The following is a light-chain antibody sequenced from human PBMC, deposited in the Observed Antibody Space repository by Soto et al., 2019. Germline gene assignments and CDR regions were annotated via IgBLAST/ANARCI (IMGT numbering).Light chain of an antibody. V-gene: IGKV1-39*01. CDR1: QSISSY. J-gene: IGKJ2*01. Sequence: DIQMTQSPSSLSASVGDRVTITCRASQSISSYLNWYQQKPGKAPRLLIYAASSLNSGVPSRFTGSGSGNDFSLTISSLQPEDFATYYSQQSYSTPMYTFGQGTKLEIK. CDR3: QQSYSTPMYT. CDR2: AAS.